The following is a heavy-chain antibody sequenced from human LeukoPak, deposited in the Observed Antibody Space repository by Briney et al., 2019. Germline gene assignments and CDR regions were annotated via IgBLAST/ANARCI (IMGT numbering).Heavy chain of an antibody. D-gene: IGHD3-3*01. CDR2: IYYSGST. CDR3: ARGITIFGVVRYGMDV. Sequence: PSETLSLTCTVSGGSISSSSYYWGWIRQPPGKGLEWIGSIYYSGSTYYNPSLKSRVTISVDTSKNQFSLKLSSVTAADTAVYYCARGITIFGVVRYGMDVWGQGTTVTVSS. V-gene: IGHV4-39*01. CDR1: GGSISSSSYY. J-gene: IGHJ6*02.